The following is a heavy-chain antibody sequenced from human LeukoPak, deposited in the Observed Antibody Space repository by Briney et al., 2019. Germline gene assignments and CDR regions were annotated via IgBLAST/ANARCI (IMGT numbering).Heavy chain of an antibody. CDR2: ISSSLDSSM. J-gene: IGHJ5*02. D-gene: IGHD2-15*01. CDR1: GFTFNVYS. Sequence: NPGGSLRLSCAASGFTFNVYSMNWVRQAPGKGLEWVSFISSSLDSSMYYADSVKGRFTISRDNAKNSLYLEMNSLRAEDTAVYYCARGADGVSSNSRGWFDPWGQGTLVTVSS. CDR3: ARGADGVSSNSRGWFDP. V-gene: IGHV3-21*05.